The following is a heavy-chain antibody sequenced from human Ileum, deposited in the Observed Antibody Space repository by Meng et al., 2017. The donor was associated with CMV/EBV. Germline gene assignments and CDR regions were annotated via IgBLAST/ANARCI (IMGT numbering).Heavy chain of an antibody. CDR2: ISYHGSNK. CDR1: GFTFGSYA. J-gene: IGHJ4*02. Sequence: GGSLRLSCAASGFTFGSYAMHWVRQVPVKGLEWVAVISYHGSNKYYADSVKGRFTISRDNSNNMLYLQMNRLRPEDTALYYCAREVEGGYSYGLFDFWGQGTLVTVSS. D-gene: IGHD5-18*01. CDR3: AREVEGGYSYGLFDF. V-gene: IGHV3-30*04.